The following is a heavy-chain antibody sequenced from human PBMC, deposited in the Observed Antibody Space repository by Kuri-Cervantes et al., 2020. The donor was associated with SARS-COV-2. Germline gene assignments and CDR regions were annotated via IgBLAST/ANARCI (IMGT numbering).Heavy chain of an antibody. CDR1: GFTSGAYY. D-gene: IGHD3-10*01. CDR3: AREGGILWFGELLWRFGAFDI. J-gene: IGHJ3*02. CDR2: ISSSSSYT. Sequence: GGSLRLSWQASGFTSGAYYMSWVRQAPGKGLEWVSYISSSSSYTNYADSVKGRFTISRDNAKNSLYLQMNSLRAEDTAVYYCAREGGILWFGELLWRFGAFDIWGQGTMVTVSS. V-gene: IGHV3-11*06.